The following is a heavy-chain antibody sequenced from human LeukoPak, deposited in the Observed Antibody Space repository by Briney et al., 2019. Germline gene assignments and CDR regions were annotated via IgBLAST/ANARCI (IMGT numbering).Heavy chain of an antibody. CDR2: INSDGSST. CDR1: GFTFSSYW. D-gene: IGHD1-7*01. J-gene: IGHJ4*02. CDR3: ARDIFFLTGTTPY. V-gene: IGHV3-74*01. Sequence: GGSLRLSCAASGFTFSSYWMHWVRRAPGKGLVWVSRINSDGSSTSYADSVKGRITISRDNAKNTLYLQTNSLRAEDTAVYYCARDIFFLTGTTPYWGQGTLVTVSS.